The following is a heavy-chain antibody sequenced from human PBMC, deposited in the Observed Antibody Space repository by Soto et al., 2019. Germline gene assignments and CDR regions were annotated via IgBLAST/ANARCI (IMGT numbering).Heavy chain of an antibody. CDR1: GGSISSSSYY. Sequence: PSETLSLTCTVSGGSISSSSYYWGWIRQPPGKGLEWIGSIYYSGRTYYNPSLKSRVTISVYTSKNQFSLKLSSVTAADTAVYYCARLVGRGRSFHAAALFYGMDVWGQGTTVTVS. J-gene: IGHJ6*02. D-gene: IGHD6-6*01. CDR2: IYYSGRT. V-gene: IGHV4-39*01. CDR3: ARLVGRGRSFHAAALFYGMDV.